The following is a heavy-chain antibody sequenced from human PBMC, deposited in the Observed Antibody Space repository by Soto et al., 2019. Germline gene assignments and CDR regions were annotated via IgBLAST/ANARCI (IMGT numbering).Heavy chain of an antibody. CDR1: GYTFTGYY. D-gene: IGHD3-10*01. CDR2: INPNSGGT. V-gene: IGHV1-2*02. J-gene: IGHJ5*02. CDR3: ARNGYGSGSSYNEDWFDP. Sequence: ASVKVSCKASGYTFTGYYMHWVRQAPGQGLEWMGWINPNSGGTNYAQKFQGRVTMTRDTSISTAYMELSRLRSDDTAVYYCARNGYGSGSSYNEDWFDPWGQGTLVTVSS.